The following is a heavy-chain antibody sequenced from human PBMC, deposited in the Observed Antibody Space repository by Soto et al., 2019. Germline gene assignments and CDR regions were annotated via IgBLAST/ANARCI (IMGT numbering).Heavy chain of an antibody. CDR1: GGTFSRCA. CDR2: IIPIFGTA. Sequence: QVQLVQSGAEVKKPGSSVKVSCKASGGTFSRCAISWVRQAPGQGLEWMGGIIPIFGTANYAQKFQGRVTITADESTSTAYMELSSLRFEDTAVYYCARAIVGPTTTGWLDPWGQGTLVTISS. V-gene: IGHV1-69*01. J-gene: IGHJ5*02. CDR3: ARAIVGPTTTGWLDP. D-gene: IGHD1-26*01.